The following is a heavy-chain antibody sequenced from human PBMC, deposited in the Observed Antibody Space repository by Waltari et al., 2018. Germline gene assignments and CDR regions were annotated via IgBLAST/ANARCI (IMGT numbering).Heavy chain of an antibody. CDR2: ISSSISYI. CDR1: GFTFSSYS. J-gene: IGHJ3*02. CDR3: ARVAHRGSLREPDAFDI. D-gene: IGHD3-16*01. Sequence: EVQLVESGGGLVKPGGSLRLSCAASGFTFSSYSMNWVRQAPGKGLEWVSSISSSISYIYYADSVKGRFTISRDNAKNSLYLQMNSLRAEDTAVYYCARVAHRGSLREPDAFDIWGQGTMVTVSS. V-gene: IGHV3-21*01.